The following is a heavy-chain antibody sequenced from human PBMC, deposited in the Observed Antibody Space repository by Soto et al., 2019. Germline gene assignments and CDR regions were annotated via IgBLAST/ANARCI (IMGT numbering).Heavy chain of an antibody. V-gene: IGHV3-23*01. D-gene: IGHD4-17*01. CDR2: ISGSGGST. CDR1: GFTFSSYA. Sequence: PGGSLRLSCAASGFTFSSYAMSWVRQAPGKGLEWVSAISGSGGSTYYADSVKGRFTISRDNSKKTLYLQMNSLRAEDTAVYYCAKLHDYPPLGYMDVWGKGTTVTVSS. J-gene: IGHJ6*03. CDR3: AKLHDYPPLGYMDV.